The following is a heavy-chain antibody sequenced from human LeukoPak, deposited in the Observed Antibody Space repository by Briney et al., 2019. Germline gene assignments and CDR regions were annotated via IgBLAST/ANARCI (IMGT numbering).Heavy chain of an antibody. Sequence: PGGSLRLSCAASGFTFSSYWMSWVRQAPGKGLEWVANIKQDGSEKYYVDSVKGRFTISRDNAKNSLYLQMNSLRAEDTAVYYCARGGSNYDYYGMDVWGQGTTVTVSS. J-gene: IGHJ6*02. CDR1: GFTFSSYW. D-gene: IGHD1-26*01. CDR2: IKQDGSEK. CDR3: ARGGSNYDYYGMDV. V-gene: IGHV3-7*01.